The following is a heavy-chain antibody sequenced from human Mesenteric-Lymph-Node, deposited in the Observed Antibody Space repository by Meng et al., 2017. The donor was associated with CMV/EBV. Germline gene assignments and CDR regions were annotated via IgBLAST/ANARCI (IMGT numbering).Heavy chain of an antibody. J-gene: IGHJ4*02. D-gene: IGHD4-23*01. CDR2: IENDGSNK. V-gene: IGHV3-30*02. CDR1: GFTLSRFG. Sequence: GGSLRLSCATSGFTLSRFGMHWVRQAPGKGLEWVAFIENDGSNKYYVDSVKGRFTVSRDNSKNTLYLQMNNLTVEDTALYYCARDAATVGTHPPDYWGQGTLVTVSS. CDR3: ARDAATVGTHPPDY.